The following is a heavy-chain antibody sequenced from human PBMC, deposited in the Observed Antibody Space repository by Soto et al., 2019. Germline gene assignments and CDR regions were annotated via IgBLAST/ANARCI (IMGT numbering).Heavy chain of an antibody. CDR2: ISYDGSNK. CDR3: AKERGPYGDLAPFDY. D-gene: IGHD4-17*01. J-gene: IGHJ4*02. Sequence: QVQLVESGGGVVQPGRSLRLSCAASGFTFSSYGMHWVRQAPGKGLEWVAVISYDGSNKYYADSVKGRFTISRDNSKNTLYLQMNSLRAEDTAVYYCAKERGPYGDLAPFDYWGQGTLVTVSS. CDR1: GFTFSSYG. V-gene: IGHV3-30*18.